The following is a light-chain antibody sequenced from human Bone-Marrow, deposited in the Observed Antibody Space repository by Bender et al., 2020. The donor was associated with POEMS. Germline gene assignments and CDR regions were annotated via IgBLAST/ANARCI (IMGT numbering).Light chain of an antibody. J-gene: IGLJ3*02. CDR2: DVN. CDR1: STDVGNSDL. CDR3: CSYAGTYTRV. Sequence: QSALTQPASVSGSPGQSITISCTGISTDVGNSDLVSWYQQRPGKAPKLIIYDVNKRPLGVPDRFSGSNSGNTASLTISGLQVEDEADYYCCSYAGTYTRVFGGGTKLTVL. V-gene: IGLV2-11*01.